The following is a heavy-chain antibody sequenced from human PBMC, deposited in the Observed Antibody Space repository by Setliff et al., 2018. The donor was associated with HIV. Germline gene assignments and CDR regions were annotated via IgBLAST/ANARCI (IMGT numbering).Heavy chain of an antibody. D-gene: IGHD3-16*01. V-gene: IGHV1-18*01. Sequence: GASVKVSCQTSGYTFTNYGLSWVRQAPGQGLEWMGWISAYNGITNYAQKLQDRVTMATDTSTSTAYMELSSLRSEDTAVYYCARGLGEEYFDYWGQGTLVTVSS. CDR2: ISAYNGIT. J-gene: IGHJ4*02. CDR1: GYTFTNYG. CDR3: ARGLGEEYFDY.